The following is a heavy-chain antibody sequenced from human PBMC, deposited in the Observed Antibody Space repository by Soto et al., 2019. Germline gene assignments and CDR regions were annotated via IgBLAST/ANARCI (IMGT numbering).Heavy chain of an antibody. Sequence: ASVKVSCKASGYTFTSYGNSWARQAPGQGLEWMGWISAYNGNTKYAQKLQGRVTMTTDTSTSTAYMELRSLRSDDTAVYYCARDRAWDYGEPTGAFDIWGQGTMVTVSS. D-gene: IGHD4-17*01. CDR2: ISAYNGNT. CDR3: ARDRAWDYGEPTGAFDI. V-gene: IGHV1-18*01. CDR1: GYTFTSYG. J-gene: IGHJ3*02.